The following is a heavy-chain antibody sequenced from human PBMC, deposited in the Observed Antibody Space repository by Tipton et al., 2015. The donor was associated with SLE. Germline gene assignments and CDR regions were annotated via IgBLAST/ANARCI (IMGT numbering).Heavy chain of an antibody. CDR1: GFTFRSYA. CDR3: AREGSSWYGWHSDY. J-gene: IGHJ4*02. V-gene: IGHV3-21*01. D-gene: IGHD6-13*01. Sequence: SLRLSCAASGFTFRSYAMSWVRQAPGKGLEWVSSISSSSSYIYYADSVKGRFTISRDNAKNTLYLQMNSLRAEDTAVYYCAREGSSWYGWHSDYWGQGTLVTVSS. CDR2: ISSSSSYI.